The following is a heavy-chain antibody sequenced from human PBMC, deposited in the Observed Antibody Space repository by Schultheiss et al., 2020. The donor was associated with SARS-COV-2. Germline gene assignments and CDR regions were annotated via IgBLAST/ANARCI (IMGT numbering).Heavy chain of an antibody. Sequence: SETLSLTCTVSGGSISSYYWNWIRQPPGKGLEWIGYIYYSGSTYYNPSLKSRVTISVDTSKNQFSLKLSSVTAADTAVYYCARTGTTKIDYWGQGTLVTVSS. V-gene: IGHV4-59*01. CDR1: GGSISSYY. D-gene: IGHD1-7*01. J-gene: IGHJ4*02. CDR2: IYYSGST. CDR3: ARTGTTKIDY.